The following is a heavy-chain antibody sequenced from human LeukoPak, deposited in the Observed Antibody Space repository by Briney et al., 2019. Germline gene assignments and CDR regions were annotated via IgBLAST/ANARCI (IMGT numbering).Heavy chain of an antibody. D-gene: IGHD3-10*01. Sequence: SETLSLTCTVSGGSISPSYWSWLRQPPGKGLEWIGYIYYTGSTNYNPSLKSRVTISVDTSKNQFSLSLSSVTAADTALYYCARGHYGSGAGTYSHWGQGTLVTVSS. J-gene: IGHJ4*02. V-gene: IGHV4-59*01. CDR1: GGSISPSY. CDR3: ARGHYGSGAGTYSH. CDR2: IYYTGST.